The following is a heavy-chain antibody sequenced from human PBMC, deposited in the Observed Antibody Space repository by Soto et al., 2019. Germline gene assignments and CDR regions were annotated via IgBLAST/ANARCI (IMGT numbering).Heavy chain of an antibody. CDR2: ISPYNGNT. Sequence: QVQLVQSGAEVKKPGASVKISCKASGYTFTSYGIIWVRQASGQGREWMGWISPYNGNTNYAKKHQGSVTMTTDTSTTTSYMLLTSLRPDDTAVFSCTRVNPEHHDRSGLPIVSYWCQGTLVTVSS. CDR1: GYTFTSYG. V-gene: IGHV1-18*01. CDR3: TRVNPEHHDRSGLPIVSY. J-gene: IGHJ4*02. D-gene: IGHD3-22*01.